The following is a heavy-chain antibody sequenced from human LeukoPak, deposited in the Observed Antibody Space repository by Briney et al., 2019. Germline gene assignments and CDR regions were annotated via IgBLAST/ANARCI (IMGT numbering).Heavy chain of an antibody. D-gene: IGHD4-11*01. CDR1: GYTFTNYG. Sequence: GASVSVSSKAFGYTFTNYGISWGRQAPGQGLEWMGWISAYNGNTKYVQNLQGRVTMTTDTSTSTAYMELRSLTSDDTAVYYCATSTVSSDYYYYIDVWGKGTTVTVSS. J-gene: IGHJ6*03. CDR2: ISAYNGNT. V-gene: IGHV1-18*01. CDR3: ATSTVSSDYYYYIDV.